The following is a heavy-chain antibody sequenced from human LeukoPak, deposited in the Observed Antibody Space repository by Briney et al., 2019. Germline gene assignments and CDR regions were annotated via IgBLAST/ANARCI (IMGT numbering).Heavy chain of an antibody. J-gene: IGHJ4*02. CDR1: GLTFSSYA. CDR3: AKTLIDYGDYLLYYFDY. Sequence: GGSLRLSCAASGLTFSSYAMSWVRQAPGKGLEWVSAISGSGGSTYYADSVKGRFTISRDNSKNTLYLQMNSLRAEDTAVYYCAKTLIDYGDYLLYYFDYWGQGTLVTVSS. D-gene: IGHD4-17*01. V-gene: IGHV3-23*01. CDR2: ISGSGGST.